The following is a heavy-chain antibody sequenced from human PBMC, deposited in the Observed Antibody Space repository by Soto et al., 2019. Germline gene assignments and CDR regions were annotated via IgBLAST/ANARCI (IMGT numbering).Heavy chain of an antibody. J-gene: IGHJ6*02. CDR1: GGTFSSYT. D-gene: IGHD4-4*01. CDR2: IIPIFGTT. Sequence: GASVQVSCKASGGTFSSYTMSGVRQAPGQGLEWMGGIIPIFGTTTYAHKFQGRVTITADESTSTVYMELSSLRGEDTAVYYCARGALTTLAYYYGMDVWGQGTTATVSS. V-gene: IGHV1-69*13. CDR3: ARGALTTLAYYYGMDV.